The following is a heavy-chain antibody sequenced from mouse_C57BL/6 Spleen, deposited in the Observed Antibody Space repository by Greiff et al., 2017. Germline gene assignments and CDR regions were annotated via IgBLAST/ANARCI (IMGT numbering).Heavy chain of an antibody. D-gene: IGHD2-3*01. CDR1: GFTFSDYY. Sequence: EVQLVESEGGLVQPGSSMKLSCTASGFTFSDYYMAWVRQVPEKGLEWVANINYDGSSTYYLDSLKSRFIISRDNAKNILYLQMSSLKSEDTATYYCARAVYDGYLYYFDYWGQGTTLTVSS. J-gene: IGHJ2*01. CDR2: INYDGSST. CDR3: ARAVYDGYLYYFDY. V-gene: IGHV5-16*01.